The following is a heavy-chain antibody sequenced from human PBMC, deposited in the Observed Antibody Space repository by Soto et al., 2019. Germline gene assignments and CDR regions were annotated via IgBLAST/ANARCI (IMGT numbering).Heavy chain of an antibody. CDR1: GFTFSRYW. V-gene: IGHV3-74*03. CDR2: INTDGTNT. D-gene: IGHD3-16*01. CDR3: AKDLLWGQSDY. Sequence: EVQLVESGGGLVQPGGSLRLSCAVSGFTFSRYWMHWFRQDPGNGLVWVSSINTDGTNTQYADSVRGRFTGSRDNAKNTVYLQMISLRSEDTAVYYCAKDLLWGQSDYWGQGTVVVVSS. J-gene: IGHJ4*02.